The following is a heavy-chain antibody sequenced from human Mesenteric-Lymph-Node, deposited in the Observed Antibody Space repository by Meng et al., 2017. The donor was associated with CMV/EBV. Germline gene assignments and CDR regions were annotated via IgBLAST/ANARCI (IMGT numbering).Heavy chain of an antibody. V-gene: IGHV3-15*01. Sequence: GESLKISCAASGFTFSNAWMSWVRQAPGKGLEWVGRIKSKTDGGTTDYAAPVKGRFTISRDDSKNTLYLQMNGLKTEDTAVYYCTSGDYHDSRGYYVYWGQGTLVTVSS. CDR2: IKSKTDGGTT. CDR1: GFTFSNAW. D-gene: IGHD3-22*01. CDR3: TSGDYHDSRGYYVY. J-gene: IGHJ4*02.